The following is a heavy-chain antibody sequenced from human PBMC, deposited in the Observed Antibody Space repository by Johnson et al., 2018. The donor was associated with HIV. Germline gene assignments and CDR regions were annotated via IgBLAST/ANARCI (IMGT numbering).Heavy chain of an antibody. J-gene: IGHJ3*02. V-gene: IGHV3-30*03. CDR1: GFRFSSSW. CDR2: ISYDGSNK. D-gene: IGHD1-7*01. CDR3: AREDQNWNYDHAFDI. Sequence: QVQLVESGGGLVQPGGSLRLSCTASGFRFSSSWMHWVRQAPGKGLEWVAVISYDGSNKYYADSVKGRFTISRDNSKNTLYLQMNSLRAEDTAVYYCAREDQNWNYDHAFDIWGQGTMVTVSS.